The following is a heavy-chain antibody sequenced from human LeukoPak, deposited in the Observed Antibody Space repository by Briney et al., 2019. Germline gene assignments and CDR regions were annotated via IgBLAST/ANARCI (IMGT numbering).Heavy chain of an antibody. CDR3: AKATYYYDCSGYYSPYYFDY. Sequence: GGSLRLSCAASGFTFSSYSMNWVRQAPGKGLEWVSAISGSGGSTYYADSVKGRFTISRDNSKNTLYLQMNSLRAEDTAVYYCAKATYYYDCSGYYSPYYFDYWGQGTLVTVSS. CDR2: ISGSGGST. V-gene: IGHV3-23*01. D-gene: IGHD3-22*01. J-gene: IGHJ4*02. CDR1: GFTFSSYS.